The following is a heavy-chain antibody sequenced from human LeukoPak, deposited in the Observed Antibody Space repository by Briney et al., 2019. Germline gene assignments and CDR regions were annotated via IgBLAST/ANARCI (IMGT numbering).Heavy chain of an antibody. CDR3: ARDGQAMVDY. Sequence: PGGSLRLSCEAAGFTFSNYGMHWVRQAPGKGLEWVAVIWSDGSNKYYADSVKGRFTISRDNAKNTLYLQMNSLRAEDTAVYYCARDGQAMVDYWGQGTLVTVSS. CDR1: GFTFSNYG. CDR2: IWSDGSNK. J-gene: IGHJ4*02. V-gene: IGHV3-33*01. D-gene: IGHD5-18*01.